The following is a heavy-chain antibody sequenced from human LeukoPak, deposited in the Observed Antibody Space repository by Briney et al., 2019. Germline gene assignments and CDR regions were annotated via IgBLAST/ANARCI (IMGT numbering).Heavy chain of an antibody. Sequence: GGSLRLSCAVSGLTFIDAYMTWVRQAPGRALEWVGLIKSTPDGGTTHYAAPVRGRFTVSRDDSKNTLFLQMNILKTEDTAVYYCTTSSWGNPVSWGQGTLVTVSS. CDR2: IKSTPDGGTT. V-gene: IGHV3-15*01. CDR3: TTSSWGNPVS. CDR1: GLTFIDAY. J-gene: IGHJ5*02. D-gene: IGHD3-16*01.